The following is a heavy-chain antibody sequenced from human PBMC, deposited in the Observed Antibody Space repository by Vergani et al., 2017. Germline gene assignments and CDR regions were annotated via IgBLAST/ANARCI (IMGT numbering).Heavy chain of an antibody. CDR2: ISSDGGST. Sequence: EVQLLESGGGLVQPGGSLRLSCAASGFTFSTYAMTWVRQAPGKGLEWVSTISSDGGSTYYADSVKGRFTISRDNSKNTLYLQINSLRAEDTAVYYCAKDYQRVGMLHYFDYWGQGTLVTVSS. J-gene: IGHJ4*02. V-gene: IGHV3-23*01. CDR1: GFTFSTYA. CDR3: AKDYQRVGMLHYFDY. D-gene: IGHD2-8*01.